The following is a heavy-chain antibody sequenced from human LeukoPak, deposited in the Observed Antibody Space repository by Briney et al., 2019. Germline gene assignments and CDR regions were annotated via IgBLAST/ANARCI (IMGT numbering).Heavy chain of an antibody. CDR1: GFTFSSYW. CDR3: AREDGKSGTNFDY. D-gene: IGHD5-24*01. Sequence: GGSLRLSCAASGFTFSSYWMSWVRQAPGKGLEWVANIKQDGSEKYYVDSVKGRFTISRDNAKNSLYLQMNSLRAEDTAVYYCAREDGKSGTNFDYWGQGTLVTVSS. V-gene: IGHV3-7*03. CDR2: IKQDGSEK. J-gene: IGHJ4*02.